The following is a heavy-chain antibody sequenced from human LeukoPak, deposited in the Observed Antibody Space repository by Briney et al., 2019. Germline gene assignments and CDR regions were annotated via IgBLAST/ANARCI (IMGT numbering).Heavy chain of an antibody. CDR3: ARVGVSWGGFDI. Sequence: PGGSLRLSCAASGFTFSTYWIYWVRQGPVKGLVWVSRINSDGSITDYANSVKGRFTISRDNAKNTVYLQMNSLRAEDTAVYYCARVGVSWGGFDIWGQGTMVTVSS. D-gene: IGHD7-27*01. J-gene: IGHJ3*02. CDR2: INSDGSIT. CDR1: GFTFSTYW. V-gene: IGHV3-74*01.